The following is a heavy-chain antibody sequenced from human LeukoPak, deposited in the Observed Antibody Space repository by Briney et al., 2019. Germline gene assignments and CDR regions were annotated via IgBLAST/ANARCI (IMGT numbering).Heavy chain of an antibody. Sequence: SRTLSLTFAISGDSVSSNSAAWNWVRQSPSRGLEWLGSTYYRSKWYNDYAVSVKSRITINPDTSKNQFSLQLNSVTPEDTAVYYCARGIGRGYYDSSGYYDYWGQGTLVTVSS. J-gene: IGHJ4*02. V-gene: IGHV6-1*01. D-gene: IGHD3-22*01. CDR1: GDSVSSNSAA. CDR3: ARGIGRGYYDSSGYYDY. CDR2: TYYRSKWYN.